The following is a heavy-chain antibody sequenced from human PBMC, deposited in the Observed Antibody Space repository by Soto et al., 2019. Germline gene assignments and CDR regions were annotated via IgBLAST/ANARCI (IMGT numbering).Heavy chain of an antibody. V-gene: IGHV3-9*01. D-gene: IGHD6-19*01. CDR2: ISWNSGSI. CDR1: GFTFDDYA. J-gene: IGHJ4*02. CDR3: AKDMEVGAVAGPFDY. Sequence: EVQLVESGGGLVQPGRSLRLSCAASGFTFDDYAMHWVRQAPGKGLEWVSGISWNSGSIGYADSVKGRFTISRDNAKNSLYLQMNSLRAEDTALYYCAKDMEVGAVAGPFDYWGQGTLVTVSS.